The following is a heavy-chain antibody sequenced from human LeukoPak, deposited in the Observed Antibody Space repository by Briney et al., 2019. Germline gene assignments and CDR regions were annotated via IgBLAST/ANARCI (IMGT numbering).Heavy chain of an antibody. J-gene: IGHJ6*02. CDR1: GFTFSRFW. CDR3: ARARYSSSWYRGSYYYYGMDV. D-gene: IGHD6-13*01. V-gene: IGHV3-7*02. CDR2: IDQSGGRN. Sequence: PGGSLRLSCAASGFTFSRFWMNWVRQAPGRGLEWVANIDQSGGRNNYVDSVKGRFTISRDNAKNSLYLQMNSLRAEDTAVYYCARARYSSSWYRGSYYYYGMDVWGQGTTVTVSS.